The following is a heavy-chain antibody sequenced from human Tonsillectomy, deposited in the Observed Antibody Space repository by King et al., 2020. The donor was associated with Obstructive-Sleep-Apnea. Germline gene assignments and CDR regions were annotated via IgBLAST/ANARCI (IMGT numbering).Heavy chain of an antibody. CDR1: GFTFDDYA. V-gene: IGHV3-9*01. J-gene: IGHJ5*02. CDR2: ISWNSDSI. D-gene: IGHD3-10*01. Sequence: VQLVESGGGLVQSGRSLRLSCAASGFTFDDYAMHWVRQAPGKGLEWVSGISWNSDSIKYADYVKGRFTISRDNGENSLSLQINSLRDEDTALYYCVRARTMVSRFDPWGQGTLVIVSS. CDR3: VRARTMVSRFDP.